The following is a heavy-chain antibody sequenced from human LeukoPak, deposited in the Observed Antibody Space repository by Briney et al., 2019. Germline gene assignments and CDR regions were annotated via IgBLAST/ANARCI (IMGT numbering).Heavy chain of an antibody. Sequence: SVKVSCKASGGTFSRYAISWVRQAPGQGLEWMGGITPMFGTPNSAQKFQGRVTLTADESTSTAYIELSSLRSEDTAVYYCARDAAIYDTSAYYYLWWGQGTLVTVSS. V-gene: IGHV1-69*13. CDR2: ITPMFGTP. CDR3: ARDAAIYDTSAYYYLW. J-gene: IGHJ4*02. D-gene: IGHD3-22*01. CDR1: GGTFSRYA.